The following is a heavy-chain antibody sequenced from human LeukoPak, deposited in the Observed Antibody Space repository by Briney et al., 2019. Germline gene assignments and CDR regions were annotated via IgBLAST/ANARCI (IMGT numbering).Heavy chain of an antibody. CDR1: GFTFSSYA. J-gene: IGHJ6*03. Sequence: PGGSLRLSCAASGFTFSSYAMTWVRQTPGKGLEWVSSINHRGDNTHYADSLEGGFTISRDNSKSTLYLQMNRLRVEDTATYYCARQILRGSYFYYLDVWGIGTPVTVSS. CDR2: INHRGDNT. V-gene: IGHV3-23*01. CDR3: ARQILRGSYFYYLDV. D-gene: IGHD3-10*01.